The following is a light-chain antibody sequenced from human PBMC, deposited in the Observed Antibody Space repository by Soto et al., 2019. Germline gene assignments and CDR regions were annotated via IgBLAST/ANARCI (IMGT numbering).Light chain of an antibody. CDR3: QQYSSSPYT. CDR2: GAS. V-gene: IGKV3-20*01. Sequence: EIVLTQSPGTLSLSPGERVTLSCRASQSVSSTYLAWYQQKPGQAPRLLIYGASSRATGIPDRFSGSGSGTDFTLTISRLEPEDFVVYYCQQYSSSPYTFGQGTKLEIK. J-gene: IGKJ2*01. CDR1: QSVSSTY.